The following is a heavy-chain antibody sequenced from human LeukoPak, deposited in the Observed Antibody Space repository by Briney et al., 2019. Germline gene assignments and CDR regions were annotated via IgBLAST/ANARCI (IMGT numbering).Heavy chain of an antibody. J-gene: IGHJ6*03. V-gene: IGHV1-8*02. CDR1: GYTFTGYY. Sequence: ASVKVSCKASGYTFTGYYMHWVRQAPGQGLEWMGWMNPNSGNTGYAQRFQGRVTVTRNTSISTAYMELSSLRSEDTAVYYCARGGGGYPYPPEYYYYYMDVWGKGTTVTISS. CDR2: MNPNSGNT. D-gene: IGHD5-12*01. CDR3: ARGGGGYPYPPEYYYYYMDV.